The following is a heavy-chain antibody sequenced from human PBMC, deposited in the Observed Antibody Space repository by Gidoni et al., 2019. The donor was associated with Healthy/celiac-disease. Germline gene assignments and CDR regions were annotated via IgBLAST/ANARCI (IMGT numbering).Heavy chain of an antibody. Sequence: AMHWVRQAPGKGLEWVAVISYDGSNKYYADSVKGRFTISRDNSKNTLYLQMNSLRAEDTAVYYWARDGSDGGDHYYYGMDVWGQGTTVTVSS. CDR1: A. CDR2: ISYDGSNK. D-gene: IGHD2-21*02. V-gene: IGHV3-30*04. CDR3: ARDGSDGGDHYYYGMDV. J-gene: IGHJ6*02.